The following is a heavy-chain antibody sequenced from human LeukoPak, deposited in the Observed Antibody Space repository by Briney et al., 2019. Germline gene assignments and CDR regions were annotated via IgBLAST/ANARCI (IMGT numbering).Heavy chain of an antibody. CDR3: ARDHQYYDSKGNWFDP. D-gene: IGHD3-22*01. CDR1: GGSISSSSYY. Sequence: SETLSLTCTVSGGSISSSSYYWSWIRQPAGKGLEWIGRIYTSGSTNYNPSLKSRVTMSVDTSKNQFSLKLSSVTAADTAVYYCARDHQYYDSKGNWFDPWGQGTLVTVSS. CDR2: IYTSGST. V-gene: IGHV4-61*02. J-gene: IGHJ5*02.